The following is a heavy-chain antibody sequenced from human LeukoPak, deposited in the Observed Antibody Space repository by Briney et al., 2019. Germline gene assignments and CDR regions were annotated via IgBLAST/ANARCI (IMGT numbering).Heavy chain of an antibody. Sequence: QPGRSLRLSCAASGFTLSSYGMHWVRQAPGKGLEWVAVISYDGSNKYYADSVKGRFTISRDNSKNTLYLQMNSLRAEDTAVYYCAKDRPWFDPWGQGTLVTVSS. CDR2: ISYDGSNK. V-gene: IGHV3-30*18. CDR1: GFTLSSYG. D-gene: IGHD6-6*01. CDR3: AKDRPWFDP. J-gene: IGHJ5*02.